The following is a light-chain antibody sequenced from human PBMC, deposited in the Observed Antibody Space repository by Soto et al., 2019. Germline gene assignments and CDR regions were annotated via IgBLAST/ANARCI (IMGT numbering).Light chain of an antibody. V-gene: IGKV3-11*01. CDR2: GAS. CDR3: QQRSTRT. Sequence: EIVMTQSPATLSVSPGERATLSCRASQSVSSYLAWYQQKPGQAPRLLIYGASSRATGIPDRFSGSGSGTDFTLTISSLEPEDFAVYYCQQRSTRTFGQGTKVDI. CDR1: QSVSSY. J-gene: IGKJ1*01.